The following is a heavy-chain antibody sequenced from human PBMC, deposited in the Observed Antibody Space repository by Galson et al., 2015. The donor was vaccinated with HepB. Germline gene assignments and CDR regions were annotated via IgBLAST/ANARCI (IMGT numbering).Heavy chain of an antibody. CDR2: ILHDAHNR. D-gene: IGHD3-10*01. CDR1: GFPFSNYA. V-gene: IGHV3-30*04. J-gene: IGHJ4*02. CDR3: ARRAGASGGFSFDY. Sequence: SLRLSCAASGFPFSNYAMHWVRQTPGKGLEWMTVILHDAHNRYYADSVEGRFTVSRDNSKNTVYLQMNGLRPEDTAMYYCARRAGASGGFSFDYWGQGSLVTVSS.